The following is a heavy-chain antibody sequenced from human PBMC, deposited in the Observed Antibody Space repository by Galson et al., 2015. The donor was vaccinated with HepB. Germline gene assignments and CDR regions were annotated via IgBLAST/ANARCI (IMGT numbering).Heavy chain of an antibody. Sequence: LRLSCAASGFTFGDNAMHWVRQAPGKGLEWVSGITWNSGSKDYADSVQGRFTISRDNAKNSLYLQMNSLRAEDTAFYYCARARIGNYFSDFDYWGQGILVTVSS. D-gene: IGHD2/OR15-2a*01. J-gene: IGHJ4*02. CDR3: ARARIGNYFSDFDY. V-gene: IGHV3-9*01. CDR2: ITWNSGSK. CDR1: GFTFGDNA.